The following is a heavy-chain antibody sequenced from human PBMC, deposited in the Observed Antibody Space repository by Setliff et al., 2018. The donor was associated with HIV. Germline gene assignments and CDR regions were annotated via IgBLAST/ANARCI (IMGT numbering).Heavy chain of an antibody. Sequence: GGSLRLSCAASGFTFSSYWMHWVRQAPGKGLVWVSRINNDGGTSYADSVKGRFTISRDDSRNTLYLQMNGLRVADTAVYYCAKDVSIDYDFWSGAPPGYYYYMDVWGKGTTVTVSS. CDR1: GFTFSSYW. D-gene: IGHD3-3*01. CDR3: AKDVSIDYDFWSGAPPGYYYYMDV. V-gene: IGHV3-74*01. CDR2: INNDGGT. J-gene: IGHJ6*03.